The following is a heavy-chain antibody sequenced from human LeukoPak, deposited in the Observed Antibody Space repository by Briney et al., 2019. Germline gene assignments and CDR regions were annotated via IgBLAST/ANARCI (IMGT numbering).Heavy chain of an antibody. D-gene: IGHD3-22*01. CDR1: GYTFTSYG. J-gene: IGHJ3*02. CDR2: ISAYNGNT. CDR3: TLIDSSSYYPSGNDAFDI. V-gene: IGHV1-18*01. Sequence: ASVKVSCKASGYTFTSYGISWVRQAPGQGLEWMGWISAYNGNTNYAQKLQGRVTMTTDTSTSTAYMGLSSLRSEDTAVYYCTLIDSSSYYPSGNDAFDIWGQGTMVTVSS.